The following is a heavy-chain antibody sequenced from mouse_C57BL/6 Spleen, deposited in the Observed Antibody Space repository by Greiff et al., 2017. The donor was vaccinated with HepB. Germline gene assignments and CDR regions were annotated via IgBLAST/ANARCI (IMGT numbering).Heavy chain of an antibody. CDR3: ARSYYSKGGYYFDY. D-gene: IGHD2-5*01. J-gene: IGHJ2*01. V-gene: IGHV1-80*01. Sequence: QVHVKQSGAELVKPGASVKISCKASGYAFSSYWMNWVKQRPGKGLEWIGQIYPGDGDTNYNGKFKGKATLTADKSSSTAYMQLSSLTSEDSAVYFCARSYYSKGGYYFDYWGQGTTLTVSS. CDR1: GYAFSSYW. CDR2: IYPGDGDT.